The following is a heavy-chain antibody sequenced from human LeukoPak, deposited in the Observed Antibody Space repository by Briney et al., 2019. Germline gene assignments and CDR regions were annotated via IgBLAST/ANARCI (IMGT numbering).Heavy chain of an antibody. D-gene: IGHD2-21*02. Sequence: QPGGSLRLSCAASGFIFSNYWMSWVRQAPGKGLEGVANIKKDGSEEHYVDSVKGRFTISRDNARNSLYLQMNSLRADDTAVYYCASAHVTGVDAFDIWGQGTMVTVSS. CDR2: IKKDGSEE. J-gene: IGHJ3*02. V-gene: IGHV3-7*01. CDR1: GFIFSNYW. CDR3: ASAHVTGVDAFDI.